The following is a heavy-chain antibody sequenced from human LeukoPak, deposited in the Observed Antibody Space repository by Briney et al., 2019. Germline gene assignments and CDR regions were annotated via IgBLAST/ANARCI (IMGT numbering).Heavy chain of an antibody. V-gene: IGHV4-30-4*01. CDR2: IYYSGST. Sequence: SETLSLTCTVSGGSISSYYWSWIRQPPGKGLEWIGYIYYSGSTYYNPSLKSRVTISVDTSKNQFSLKLSSVTAADTAVYYCARAINYYDSSGPWGQGTLVTVSS. J-gene: IGHJ5*02. CDR3: ARAINYYDSSGP. D-gene: IGHD3-22*01. CDR1: GGSISSYY.